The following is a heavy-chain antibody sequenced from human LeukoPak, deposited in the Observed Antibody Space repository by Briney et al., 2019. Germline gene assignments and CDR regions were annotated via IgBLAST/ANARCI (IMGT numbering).Heavy chain of an antibody. J-gene: IGHJ4*02. V-gene: IGHV3-48*03. CDR3: AREIVGAPKSPGFLDY. CDR1: GFTFSTYE. Sequence: GGSLRLSCAASGFTFSTYEMNWVRQAPGKGLEWVSYISSSDSTIYYTDSVKGRFTISRDNAKNSLFLQMNSLRAEDTAVYYCAREIVGAPKSPGFLDYWGQGTLVTVSS. CDR2: ISSSDSTI. D-gene: IGHD1-26*01.